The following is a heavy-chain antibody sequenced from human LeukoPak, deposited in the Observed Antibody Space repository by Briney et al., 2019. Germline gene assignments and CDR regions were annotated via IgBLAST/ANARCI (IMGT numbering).Heavy chain of an antibody. V-gene: IGHV4-59*01. CDR2: FYYSGGT. CDR3: ARGPVTTGYFAY. D-gene: IGHD4-17*01. Sequence: SETLSLTCTVSGASITTSYWSWIRQPPGKGLEWIGYFYYSGGTNYNPSLKSRVTISVDTSKNQFSLKLSSVTAADTAVYFCARGPVTTGYFAYWGQGTLVTVSS. CDR1: GASITTSY. J-gene: IGHJ4*02.